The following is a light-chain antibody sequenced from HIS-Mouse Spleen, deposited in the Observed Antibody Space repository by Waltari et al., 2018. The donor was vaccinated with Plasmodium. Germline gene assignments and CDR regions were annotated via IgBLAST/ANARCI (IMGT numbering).Light chain of an antibody. Sequence: DIQMTQSPSTLSASVGDRVTITCRASQSISSWLAWYQQKPGKAPKLLLYKASSIERGVPSRFSGSGSGTEFTLPLSSLQPDDFATYYCQQYNSYSWTFGQGTKVEIK. CDR3: QQYNSYSWT. J-gene: IGKJ1*01. CDR2: KAS. CDR1: QSISSW. V-gene: IGKV1-5*03.